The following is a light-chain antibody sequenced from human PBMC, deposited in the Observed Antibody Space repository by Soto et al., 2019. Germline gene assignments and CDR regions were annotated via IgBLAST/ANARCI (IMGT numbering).Light chain of an antibody. CDR1: QSISSW. J-gene: IGKJ4*01. Sequence: DIQMTQSPSTLSASVGDRVTITCRASQSISSWLAWYQQKPGKAPKLLIYDASSLESGVPSRFSGSGSGTECTLTISSLQPDDFATYYCQQYNSYPLTFGGGTKVDIK. V-gene: IGKV1-5*01. CDR3: QQYNSYPLT. CDR2: DAS.